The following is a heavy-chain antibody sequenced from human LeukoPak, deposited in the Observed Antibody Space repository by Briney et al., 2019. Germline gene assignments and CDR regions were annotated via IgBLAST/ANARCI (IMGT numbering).Heavy chain of an antibody. V-gene: IGHV1-69*13. D-gene: IGHD2-2*01. CDR3: AREDCSSTSCYVRVGGWFDP. CDR2: IIPIFGTA. Sequence: SVKVSCKASGFTFTGYYMHWVRQAPGQGLEWMGGIIPIFGTANYAQKFQGRVTITADESTSTAYMELSSLRSEDTAVYYCAREDCSSTSCYVRVGGWFDPWGQGTLVTVSS. CDR1: GFTFTGYY. J-gene: IGHJ5*02.